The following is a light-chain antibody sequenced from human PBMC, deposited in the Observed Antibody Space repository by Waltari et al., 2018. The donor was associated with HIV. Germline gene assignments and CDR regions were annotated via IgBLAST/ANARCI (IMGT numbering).Light chain of an antibody. CDR3: SAWDDTLSAYV. CDR1: NSNTGSNF. J-gene: IGLJ1*01. V-gene: IGLV1-47*01. Sequence: QSVLTQPPSASGTPGQRVTISCSGRNSNTGSNFVYWYQQLPGTAPTFLIYRNNQRPSGVPGRFSGSKSGTSASLAISGLRSEDEADYYCSAWDDTLSAYVFGTGTKVTVL. CDR2: RNN.